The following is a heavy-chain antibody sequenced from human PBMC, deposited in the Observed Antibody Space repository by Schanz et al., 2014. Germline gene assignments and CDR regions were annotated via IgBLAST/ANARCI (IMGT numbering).Heavy chain of an antibody. CDR2: IYYTGTT. Sequence: QLQLQESGPGLVKPSETLSLTCTVSGASISGSSDYWGWIRQSPGKGLEWIGNIYYTGTTYYNPPLKSRVPFPVDTPKTQVPLNLPSVTAADTAVFYCARRDNYLSAFDIWGQGTMVTVSS. CDR1: GASISGSSDY. CDR3: ARRDNYLSAFDI. V-gene: IGHV4-39*01. J-gene: IGHJ3*02. D-gene: IGHD4-4*01.